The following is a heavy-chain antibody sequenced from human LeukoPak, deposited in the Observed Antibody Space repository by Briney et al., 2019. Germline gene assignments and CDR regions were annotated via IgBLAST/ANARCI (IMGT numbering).Heavy chain of an antibody. CDR3: ASDSYPPEYFQH. J-gene: IGHJ1*01. V-gene: IGHV3-21*01. CDR1: GFTLGIYS. CDR2: ISSRSSYI. D-gene: IGHD1-26*01. Sequence: GGSLRLSRAASGFTLGIYSVNGVREAPGKGLEWVSSISSRSSYIYYADSVKGRFTISRDNAKNSLYLQMNSLRAEDTAVYYWASDSYPPEYFQHWGQSTLVTVSS.